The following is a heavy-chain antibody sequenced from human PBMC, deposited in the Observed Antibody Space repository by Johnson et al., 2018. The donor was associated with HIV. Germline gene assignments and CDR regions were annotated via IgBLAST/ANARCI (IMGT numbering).Heavy chain of an antibody. CDR1: GFSFSSYA. D-gene: IGHD3-16*01. J-gene: IGHJ3*02. V-gene: IGHV3-30*04. CDR3: AKGGRFDAFDI. CDR2: LSYDGSTK. Sequence: QVQLVESGGGLVQTGGSLRLSCAASGFSFSSYAMHWVRQAPGKGLGWVASLSYDGSTKDYADSVKGRFTISRDISKNLLYLQMNSLRTEDTAVYYCAKGGRFDAFDIWGQGTMVTVSS.